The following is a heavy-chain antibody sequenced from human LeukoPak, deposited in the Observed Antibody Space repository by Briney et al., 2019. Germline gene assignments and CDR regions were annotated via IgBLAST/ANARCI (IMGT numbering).Heavy chain of an antibody. J-gene: IGHJ4*02. CDR3: ARGGSGWFHNYDY. D-gene: IGHD6-19*01. V-gene: IGHV5-51*01. CDR1: GYSFTTFW. Sequence: GESLKTPCKGSGYSFTTFWIVWVRQMPGKGLEGMGVIYPCDSHTRYSPSFQGQVTISVDKSISTAFLQWSSLKAPDTALYYSARGGSGWFHNYDYWGQGTLVTVSS. CDR2: IYPCDSHT.